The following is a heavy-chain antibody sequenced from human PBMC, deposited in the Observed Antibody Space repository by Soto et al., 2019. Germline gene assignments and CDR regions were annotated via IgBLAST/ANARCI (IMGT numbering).Heavy chain of an antibody. V-gene: IGHV1-3*01. J-gene: IGHJ5*02. D-gene: IGHD3-22*01. CDR1: GYTFTSYA. Sequence: ASVKVSCKASGYTFTSYAMHWVRQAPGQRLEWMGWINAGNGNTKYSQKFQGRVTITADESTSTAYMELSSLRSEDTAVYYCAMRRTYYYDSSGSASPVLGFDPWGQGTLVTVSS. CDR2: INAGNGNT. CDR3: AMRRTYYYDSSGSASPVLGFDP.